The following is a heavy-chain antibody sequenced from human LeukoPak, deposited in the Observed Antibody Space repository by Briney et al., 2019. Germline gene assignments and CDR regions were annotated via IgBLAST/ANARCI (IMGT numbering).Heavy chain of an antibody. V-gene: IGHV3-23*01. CDR3: AKDSATLAASGEVDY. CDR2: INTDGVSA. D-gene: IGHD6-13*01. Sequence: GGSLRLSCTASGFSFDSSSMSWVRQAPAKGLEWVSSINTDGVSAYHADSVKGRFTVSRDNSKSTLYLQMNSLRADDTAVFYCAKDSATLAASGEVDYWGQGILVTVSS. CDR1: GFSFDSSS. J-gene: IGHJ4*02.